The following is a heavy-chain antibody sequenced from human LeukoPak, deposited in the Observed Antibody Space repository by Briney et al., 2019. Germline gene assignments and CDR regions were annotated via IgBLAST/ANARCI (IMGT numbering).Heavy chain of an antibody. V-gene: IGHV3-30*02. CDR2: IGYDGGSK. CDR3: AKDLGYYGSGSYYNQWLFDY. Sequence: GRSLRLSCAASGFTSSSYGMHWVRQAPAKGLDWVAFIGYDGGSKYSADSVKGGFTISRDNSKNTLYLQMNSLRAEDRAVYYCAKDLGYYGSGSYYNQWLFDYWGQGTLVTVPS. D-gene: IGHD3-10*01. J-gene: IGHJ4*02. CDR1: GFTSSSYG.